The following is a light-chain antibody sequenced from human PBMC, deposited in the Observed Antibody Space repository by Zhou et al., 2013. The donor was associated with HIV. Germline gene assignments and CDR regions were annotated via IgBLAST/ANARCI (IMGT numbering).Light chain of an antibody. J-gene: IGKJ3*01. Sequence: DIQMTQSPSSLSASIGDTVTVTCRASQDITSWLAWYQQKPETAPKSLIYAASRLQSGVPLRFSGSGSGTEFTLTISSLQPDDFATYYCQQSHSSPFTFGPGTTVDIK. CDR1: QDITSW. CDR3: QQSHSSPFT. V-gene: IGKV1D-16*01. CDR2: AAS.